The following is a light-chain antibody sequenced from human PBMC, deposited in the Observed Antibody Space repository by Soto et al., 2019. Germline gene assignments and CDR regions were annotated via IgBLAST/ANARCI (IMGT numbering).Light chain of an antibody. CDR1: QSISTW. CDR3: QQYNSYPYT. CDR2: DAS. V-gene: IGKV1-5*01. Sequence: DIQMTQSPSTVSASVGDGVTITCRASQSISTWLAWYQQKPGKAPKLLIYDASTLESGVPPGFSGGGSGTEFTLTISSLQPDDFAAYYCQQYNSYPYTFGQGTKLEIK. J-gene: IGKJ2*01.